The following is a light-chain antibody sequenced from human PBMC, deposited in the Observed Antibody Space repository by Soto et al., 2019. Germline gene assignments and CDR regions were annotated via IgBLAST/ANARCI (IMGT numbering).Light chain of an antibody. J-gene: IGKJ1*01. V-gene: IGKV1-39*01. CDR1: QSISSY. Sequence: DIQMTQSPSSLSASVGDRVTITCRASQSISSYLHWYQQKPGKAPKLLIYAASSLQSGVPSRFSGSVSGTDFTLTISSLQPEDFATYYCQQSYSTPRTFGQGTKVDI. CDR2: AAS. CDR3: QQSYSTPRT.